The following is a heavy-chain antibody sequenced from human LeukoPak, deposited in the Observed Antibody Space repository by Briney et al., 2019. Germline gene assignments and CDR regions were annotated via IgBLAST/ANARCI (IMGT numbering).Heavy chain of an antibody. CDR3: AKARIAATGLYYFDY. D-gene: IGHD6-13*01. V-gene: IGHV3-23*01. Sequence: GGSLRLSCAASGFTFSSYAMSWVRQAPGKGLEWLSAISGSGGSTYYADSVKGRFTISRDNSKNTLYLQMNSLRAEDTAVYYCAKARIAATGLYYFDYWGQGTLVTVSS. CDR2: ISGSGGST. J-gene: IGHJ4*02. CDR1: GFTFSSYA.